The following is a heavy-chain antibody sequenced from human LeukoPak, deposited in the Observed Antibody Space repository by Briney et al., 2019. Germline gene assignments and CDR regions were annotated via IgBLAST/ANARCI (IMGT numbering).Heavy chain of an antibody. V-gene: IGHV4-59*01. CDR3: ARDDHWAVPGALLKGSYGMEV. CDR2: IYYSRSS. Sequence: SETLSLTCTVSGGSISGYYWSWIRQPPGKGLEWIGYIYYSRSSNYNPSLKSRVTISVDTSKNQFSLKLSSVTAADTAVYYCARDDHWAVPGALLKGSYGMEVWGQGTTVTVSS. CDR1: GGSISGYY. D-gene: IGHD2-2*01. J-gene: IGHJ6*02.